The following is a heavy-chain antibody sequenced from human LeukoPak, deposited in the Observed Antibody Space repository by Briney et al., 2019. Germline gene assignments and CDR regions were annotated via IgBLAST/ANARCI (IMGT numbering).Heavy chain of an antibody. CDR1: GFTFSSYG. CDR3: ARGRPDDSSGYYGDAFDI. D-gene: IGHD3-22*01. V-gene: IGHV3-23*01. CDR2: ISGSGGST. Sequence: GGSLRLSCAASGFTFSSYGMSWVRQAPGKGLEWVSAISGSGGSTYYADSVKGRFTISRDNAKNSLYLQMNSLRAEDTAVYYCARGRPDDSSGYYGDAFDIWGQGTMVTVSS. J-gene: IGHJ3*02.